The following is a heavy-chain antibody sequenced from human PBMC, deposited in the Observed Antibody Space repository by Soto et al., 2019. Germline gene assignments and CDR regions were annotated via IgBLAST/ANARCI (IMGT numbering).Heavy chain of an antibody. CDR2: IYYSGST. CDR1: GGSISSYY. CDR3: ARSHSSSLFDY. D-gene: IGHD6-13*01. V-gene: IGHV4-59*08. J-gene: IGHJ4*02. Sequence: SETLSLTCTVSGGSISSYYWSWIRQPPGKGLEWIGYIYYSGSTNYNPSLKSRVTISVDTSKNQFSLKLSSVTAADTAVYYCARSHSSSLFDYWGQGTLVTVSS.